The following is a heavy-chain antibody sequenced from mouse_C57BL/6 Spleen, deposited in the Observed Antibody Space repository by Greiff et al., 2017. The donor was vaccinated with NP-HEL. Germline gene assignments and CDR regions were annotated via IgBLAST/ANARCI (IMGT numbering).Heavy chain of an antibody. CDR3: ARMEDYGNYLYYFDY. CDR2: IYPRDGST. J-gene: IGHJ2*01. V-gene: IGHV1-78*01. D-gene: IGHD2-1*01. Sequence: QVQLQQSDAELVKPGASVKISCKVSGYTFTDHTIHWMKQRPEQGLEWIGYIYPRDGSTKYNEKFKGKATLTADKSSSTAYMQLNSLTSEDSAVYFCARMEDYGNYLYYFDYWGQGTTLTVSS. CDR1: GYTFTDHT.